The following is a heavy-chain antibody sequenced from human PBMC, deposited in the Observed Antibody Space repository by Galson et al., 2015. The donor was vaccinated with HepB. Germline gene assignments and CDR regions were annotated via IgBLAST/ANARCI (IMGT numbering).Heavy chain of an antibody. D-gene: IGHD6-19*01. CDR2: INPNSGGT. Sequence: SVKVSCKASGYTFTGYYMHWVRQTPGQGLEWMGRINPNSGGTNYAQKFQGRVTMTRDTSISTAYMELSRLRSDDTAVYYCARDIGAVAGTGWFDPWGQGTLVTVSS. V-gene: IGHV1-2*06. CDR3: ARDIGAVAGTGWFDP. CDR1: GYTFTGYY. J-gene: IGHJ5*02.